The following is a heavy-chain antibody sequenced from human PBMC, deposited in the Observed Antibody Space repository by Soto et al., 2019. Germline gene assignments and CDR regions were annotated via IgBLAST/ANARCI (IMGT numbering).Heavy chain of an antibody. CDR3: AKDIPTAIDDFWHGMDV. V-gene: IGHV3-30*18. CDR2: ISYGGTRK. Sequence: PGGSLRLSCGASGFTFSDYGMYWVRQAPGKGLEWVAVISYGGTRKYYADSVKGRFTISRDNSENTLYLQMNSLRPEDTAVYYCAKDIPTAIDDFWHGMDVWGQGTTVTVSS. J-gene: IGHJ6*02. CDR1: GFTFSDYG. D-gene: IGHD3-3*01.